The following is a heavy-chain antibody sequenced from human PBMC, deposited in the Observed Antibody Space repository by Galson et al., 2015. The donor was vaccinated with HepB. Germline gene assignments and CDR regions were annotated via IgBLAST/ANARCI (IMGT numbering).Heavy chain of an antibody. V-gene: IGHV3-11*06. Sequence: SLRLSCAASGFTFSDYYMSWIRQAPGKGLEWVSYISSSSSYTNYADSVKGRFTISRDNAKNSLYLQMNSLRAEDTAVYYCARDPLDTAMVYGEGFDYWGQGTLVTVSS. CDR1: GFTFSDYY. J-gene: IGHJ4*02. D-gene: IGHD5-18*01. CDR2: ISSSSSYT. CDR3: ARDPLDTAMVYGEGFDY.